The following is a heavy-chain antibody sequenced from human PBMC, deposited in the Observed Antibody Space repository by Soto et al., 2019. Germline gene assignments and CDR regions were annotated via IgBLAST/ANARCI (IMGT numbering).Heavy chain of an antibody. CDR3: ARGRSLNTNMDY. D-gene: IGHD2-15*01. J-gene: IGHJ4*02. V-gene: IGHV3-21*01. CDR2: ISSSRGYV. CDR1: GFTFSSYS. Sequence: EVQLVESGGGLVKPGESLRLSCAASGFTFSSYSMNWVRQAPGKGLEWVSSISSSRGYVSYADSVKGRFTISRDNAKNSLYLQMDSLRAADTAVYYCARGRSLNTNMDYWGQGTLVTVSS.